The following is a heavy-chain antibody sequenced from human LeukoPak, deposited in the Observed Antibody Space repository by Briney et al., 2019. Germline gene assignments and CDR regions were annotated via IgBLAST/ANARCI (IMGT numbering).Heavy chain of an antibody. D-gene: IGHD3-22*01. CDR3: ARAYYYDSSGYYHDAFDI. J-gene: IGHJ3*02. CDR2: INDSGST. Sequence: SETLSLTCAVYGGSFGGYYWSWIRQPPGKGLEWIGEINDSGSTNYIPSLKSRVTISVDTSKNQFSLKLSSVTAADTAVYYCARAYYYDSSGYYHDAFDIWGQGTMVTVSS. CDR1: GGSFGGYY. V-gene: IGHV4-34*01.